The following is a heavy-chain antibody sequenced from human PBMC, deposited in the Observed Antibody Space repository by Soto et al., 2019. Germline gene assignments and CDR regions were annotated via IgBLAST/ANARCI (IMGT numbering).Heavy chain of an antibody. Sequence: PGGSMRLSCAASGFTFSSYVMHCVRQAPGKGLEWVTVISYDGSNKYYADCVKGRFTISRDNSKNTLYLQMNSLRAEDTAVYYCAKAPTLSGYDSYFDYWGQGTLVTVSS. CDR3: AKAPTLSGYDSYFDY. V-gene: IGHV3-30*18. CDR1: GFTFSSYV. J-gene: IGHJ4*02. D-gene: IGHD5-12*01. CDR2: ISYDGSNK.